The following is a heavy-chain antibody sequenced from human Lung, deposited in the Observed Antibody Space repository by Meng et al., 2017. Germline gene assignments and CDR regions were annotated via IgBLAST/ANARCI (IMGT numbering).Heavy chain of an antibody. V-gene: IGHV4-34*01. CDR2: INHSGST. CDR1: GGSFSDYY. D-gene: IGHD4-11*01. CDR3: ARGPTTMAHDFDY. Sequence: QVQLQQGGAGLLKPSETRSLTCVLSGGSFSDYYWSWIRQPPGKGLEWIGEINHSGSTNYNPSLESRATISVDTSQNNLSLKLSSVTAADSAVYYCARGPTTMAHDFDYWGQGTLVTVSS. J-gene: IGHJ4*02.